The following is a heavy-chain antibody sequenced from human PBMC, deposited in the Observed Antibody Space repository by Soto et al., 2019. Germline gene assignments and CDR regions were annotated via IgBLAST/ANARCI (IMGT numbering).Heavy chain of an antibody. J-gene: IGHJ5*02. CDR3: ARALMTTLVTPAYDP. Sequence: QLQVQESGPGLVKPSETLSLTCTVSGRSISSSSYFWGGIRQPPGKGLEWLGIINYSGRTYYNPSPKTRLTIPVATSKNQFSLKRTSVTAADTAVYYCARALMTTLVTPAYDPWGQATLVTVSS. V-gene: IGHV4-39*01. D-gene: IGHD6-13*01. CDR1: GRSISSSSYF. CDR2: INYSGRT.